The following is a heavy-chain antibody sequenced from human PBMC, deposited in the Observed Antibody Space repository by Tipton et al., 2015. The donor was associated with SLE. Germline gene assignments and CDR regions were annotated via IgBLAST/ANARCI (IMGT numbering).Heavy chain of an antibody. Sequence: TLSLTCTVSGVSFTSHYWSWIRQPPGKGLEWIGNIFYSGRTNYNLSLKSRVTISLDTSKDQFSLKLSSVTAADTAVYYCARDADFQWLVLDSWGQGTLVTVSS. CDR3: ARDADFQWLVLDS. D-gene: IGHD6-19*01. CDR1: GVSFTSHY. CDR2: IFYSGRT. J-gene: IGHJ4*02. V-gene: IGHV4-59*11.